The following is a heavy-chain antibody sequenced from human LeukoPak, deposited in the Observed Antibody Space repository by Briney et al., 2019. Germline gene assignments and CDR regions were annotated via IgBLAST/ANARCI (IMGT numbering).Heavy chain of an antibody. CDR2: ISSSSSYI. J-gene: IGHJ4*02. CDR1: GFTFSSYS. Sequence: GGSLRLSCAASGFTFSSYSMNWVRQAPGKGLEWVSSISSSSSYIYYADSVKGRFTISRDNAKNSLYLQMNSLRAEDTAVYYCARDPYDALVGATWDFDYWGQGTLVTVSS. V-gene: IGHV3-21*01. D-gene: IGHD1-26*01. CDR3: ARDPYDALVGATWDFDY.